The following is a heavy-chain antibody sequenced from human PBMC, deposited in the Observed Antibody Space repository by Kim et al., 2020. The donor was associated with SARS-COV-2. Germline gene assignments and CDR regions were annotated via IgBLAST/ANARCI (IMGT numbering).Heavy chain of an antibody. CDR3: TRYALLWFRELYGLSDY. CDR2: IRSKAYGGTT. V-gene: IGHV3-49*03. Sequence: GGSLRLSCTASGFTFGDYAMSWFRQAPGKGLEWVGFIRSKAYGGTTEYAASVKGRFTISRDDSKSIAYLQMNSLKTEDTAVYYCTRYALLWFRELYGLSDYWGQGTLVTVSS. CDR1: GFTFGDYA. D-gene: IGHD3-10*01. J-gene: IGHJ4*02.